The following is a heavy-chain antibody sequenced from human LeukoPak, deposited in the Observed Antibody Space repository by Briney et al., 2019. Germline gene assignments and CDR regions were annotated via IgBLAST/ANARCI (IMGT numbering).Heavy chain of an antibody. D-gene: IGHD6-13*01. Sequence: SETLSLTCTVSGYSITSGYYWGWIRQPPGKGLEWIGNMYHSGSTNYNPSLKSRVTISVDTSKNQFSLKLSSVTAADTAVYYCARVSSSWYQDWYFDLWGRGTLVTVSS. CDR2: MYHSGST. CDR1: GYSITSGYY. CDR3: ARVSSSWYQDWYFDL. J-gene: IGHJ2*01. V-gene: IGHV4-38-2*02.